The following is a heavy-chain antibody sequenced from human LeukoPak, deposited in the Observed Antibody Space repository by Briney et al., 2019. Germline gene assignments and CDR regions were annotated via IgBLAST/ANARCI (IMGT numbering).Heavy chain of an antibody. Sequence: SETLSLTCTVSGGSISSSSYYWGWIRQPPGKGLEWIGSIYYSGSTYYNPSLKSRVTISVDTSRNQFSLNLSSVTAADTAVYFCATLLSSSYYFDYWGQGTLVTVSS. CDR3: ATLLSSSYYFDY. D-gene: IGHD3-10*02. V-gene: IGHV4-39*07. CDR1: GGSISSSSYY. J-gene: IGHJ4*02. CDR2: IYYSGST.